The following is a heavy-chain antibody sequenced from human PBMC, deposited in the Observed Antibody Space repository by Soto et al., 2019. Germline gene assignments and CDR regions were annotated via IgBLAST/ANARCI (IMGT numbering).Heavy chain of an antibody. J-gene: IGHJ3*02. CDR1: GYTCTGYY. V-gene: IGHV1-2*04. CDR2: INPNSGGT. D-gene: IGHD1-1*01. Sequence: ASVKVSCKASGYTCTGYYMHWVRQAPGQGLEGMGWINPNSGGTNYAQKFQGWVTMTRDTSISTAYMELSRLRSDDTAVYYCARAPTGTLHDAFDIWGQGTMVTVSS. CDR3: ARAPTGTLHDAFDI.